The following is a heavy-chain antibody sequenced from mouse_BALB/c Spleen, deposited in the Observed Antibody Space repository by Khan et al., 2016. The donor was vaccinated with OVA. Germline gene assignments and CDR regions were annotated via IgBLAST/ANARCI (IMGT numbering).Heavy chain of an antibody. CDR1: GYTFNSFW. V-gene: IGHV1S41*01. D-gene: IGHD1-1*01. Sequence: DLVKPGASVKLSCKASGYTFNSFWIHWIKQGPGQGLEWIGQISPGSGSAYYNGMFRGTATMTVATSSRNAYFQLNSLSAEDSAVYFCARSNYYGRRLYALDYWGLGTSVTVSS. CDR3: ARSNYYGRRLYALDY. CDR2: ISPGSGSA. J-gene: IGHJ4*01.